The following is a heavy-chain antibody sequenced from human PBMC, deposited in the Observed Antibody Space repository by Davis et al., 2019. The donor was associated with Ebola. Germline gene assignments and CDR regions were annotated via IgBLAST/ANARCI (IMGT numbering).Heavy chain of an antibody. D-gene: IGHD7-27*01. J-gene: IGHJ4*02. CDR2: LYPGDSDT. V-gene: IGHV5-51*01. CDR3: ARQMSTLGFDY. CDR1: GYSFTSYW. Sequence: GESLKISCKGSGYSFTSYWIGWVRQMPGKGLEWMGILYPGDSDTRYSPSFQGHVTISADKSISTAYLQWSSLRASDTAIYYCARQMSTLGFDYWGQGTLVTVSS.